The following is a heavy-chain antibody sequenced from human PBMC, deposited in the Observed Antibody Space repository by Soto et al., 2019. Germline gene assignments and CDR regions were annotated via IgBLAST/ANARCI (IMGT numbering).Heavy chain of an antibody. Sequence: QAHLVESGGGVVQPGRSLRLSCAASGFTFTSYGMHWVRQAPGTRLEWVAVISYDGGLQHYADSVKGRFTISRDNSKNMLLLHMNSLRAEDTAVYYCVSERGYGHASVPYSWGQGTLVSVSS. CDR2: ISYDGGLQ. D-gene: IGHD5-18*01. J-gene: IGHJ4*02. V-gene: IGHV3-30*03. CDR1: GFTFTSYG. CDR3: VSERGYGHASVPYS.